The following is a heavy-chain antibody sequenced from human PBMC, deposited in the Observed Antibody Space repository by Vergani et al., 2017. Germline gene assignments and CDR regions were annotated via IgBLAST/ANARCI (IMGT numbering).Heavy chain of an antibody. Sequence: EVHLLESGGGLVQSGGSLRLSCAASGFTFIMHAMSWVRQAPGKGLEWVSAISGSGGSTYYADSVKGRFTISRDNSKNTLYLQMNSLRAEDTAVYYCARDPGDDSTGYYYGRYFDLWGRGTLVTVSS. V-gene: IGHV3-23*01. D-gene: IGHD3-22*01. CDR1: GFTFIMHA. J-gene: IGHJ2*01. CDR2: ISGSGGST. CDR3: ARDPGDDSTGYYYGRYFDL.